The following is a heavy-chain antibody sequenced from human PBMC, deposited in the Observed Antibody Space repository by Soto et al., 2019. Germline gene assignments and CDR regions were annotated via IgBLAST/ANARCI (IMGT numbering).Heavy chain of an antibody. V-gene: IGHV3-30-3*01. CDR3: ARDGRAYSGKDSIDF. CDR1: VFTFIIYA. J-gene: IGHJ4*02. Sequence: PWVSXRLSCSASVFTFIIYAMHWVRHAPGEGLEWVAVISFHGTNKNYADSVNGRFTISRYNSNNTVFLEMNSLRPEDTAMYYCARDGRAYSGKDSIDFWGKGT. D-gene: IGHD5-12*01. CDR2: ISFHGTNK.